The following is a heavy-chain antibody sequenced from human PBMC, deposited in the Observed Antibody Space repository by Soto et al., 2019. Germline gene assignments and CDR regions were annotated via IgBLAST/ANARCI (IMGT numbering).Heavy chain of an antibody. CDR3: SRHRSGCSGGSCGDHYYYMDV. V-gene: IGHV3-73*01. CDR2: IRSKANSYAT. CDR1: GFTFSGSA. J-gene: IGHJ6*03. D-gene: IGHD2-15*01. Sequence: EVQLVESGGGLVQPGGSLKLSCAASGFTFSGSAMHWVRQASGKGLEWVGRIRSKANSYATAYAASVKGRFTISRDHSKSTTYLQLNRLKTEDTVVYYCSRHRSGCSGGSCGDHYYYMDVWGKWTTVTVS.